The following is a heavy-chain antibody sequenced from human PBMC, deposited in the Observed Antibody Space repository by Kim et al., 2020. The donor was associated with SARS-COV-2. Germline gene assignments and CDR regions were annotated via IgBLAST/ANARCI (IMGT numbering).Heavy chain of an antibody. CDR1: GFSFSSYD. CDR2: VSTSSIYT. Sequence: GGSLRLSCAASGFSFSSYDMRWVRQALGKGLEWVSSVSTSSIYTYYAASVKGRFTVSRDNATNTLYLQMNSLRAEDTARYYCASGSWRNCSGYWGHGSL. CDR3: ASGSWRNCSGY. V-gene: IGHV3-21*04. D-gene: IGHD2-15*01. J-gene: IGHJ4*03.